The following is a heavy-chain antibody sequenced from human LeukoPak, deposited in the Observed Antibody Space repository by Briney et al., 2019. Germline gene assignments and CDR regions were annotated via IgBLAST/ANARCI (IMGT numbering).Heavy chain of an antibody. CDR1: GFAVSSNY. D-gene: IGHD4/OR15-4a*01. CDR3: ARGAAGQRGFDY. V-gene: IGHV3-66*01. J-gene: IGHJ4*02. Sequence: GGSLRLSCAASGFAVSSNYMSWVRQAPGKGLEWVSVIYSGGSTYYADSVKGRFTISRDNAKNSLYLQMNSLRAEDTALYYCARGAAGQRGFDYWGQGTLVTVSS. CDR2: IYSGGST.